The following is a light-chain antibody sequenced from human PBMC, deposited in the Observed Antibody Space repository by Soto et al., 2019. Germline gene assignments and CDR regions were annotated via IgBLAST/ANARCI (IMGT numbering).Light chain of an antibody. CDR2: DTS. J-gene: IGKJ4*01. V-gene: IGKV3-15*01. Sequence: IVMTQSPATLSESPGEGATLSCRASQGIGDTLAWYQQKPGQTPRLLIYDTSIRATGVPARFSGSRSGAEFTLTISSLQSEDFAVYYCQHYVTWPLTFGGGTKVESK. CDR1: QGIGDT. CDR3: QHYVTWPLT.